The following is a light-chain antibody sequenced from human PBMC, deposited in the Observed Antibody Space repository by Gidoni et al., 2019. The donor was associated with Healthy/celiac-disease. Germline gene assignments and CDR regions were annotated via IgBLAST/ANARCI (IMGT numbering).Light chain of an antibody. CDR3: QQRSNWPRIT. CDR1: QSVSSY. Sequence: EIVLPQFPATLSLPPGERATLSCRASQSVSSYLACYQQKPGQDPRLLIYDASNRATVIPARLSGGGCGTDFTLTISSRVPEDYVVYYCQQRSNWPRITFGQGTRLEIK. J-gene: IGKJ5*01. CDR2: DAS. V-gene: IGKV3-11*01.